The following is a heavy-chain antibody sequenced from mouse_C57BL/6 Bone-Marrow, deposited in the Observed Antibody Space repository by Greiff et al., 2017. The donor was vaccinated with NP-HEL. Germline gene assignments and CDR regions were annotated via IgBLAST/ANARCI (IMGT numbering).Heavy chain of an antibody. CDR2: ISNGGGST. V-gene: IGHV5-12*01. J-gene: IGHJ4*01. Sequence: EVKLQESGGGLVQPGGSLKLSCAASGFTFSDYYMYWVRQTPEKRLEWVAYISNGGGSTYYPDTVKGRFTISRDNAKNTLYLQMSRLKSEDTAMYYCASLNAMDYWGQGTSVTVSS. CDR1: GFTFSDYY. CDR3: ASLNAMDY.